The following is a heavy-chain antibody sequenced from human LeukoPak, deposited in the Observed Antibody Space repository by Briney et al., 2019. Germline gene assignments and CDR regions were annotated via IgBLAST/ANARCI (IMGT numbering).Heavy chain of an antibody. J-gene: IGHJ4*02. V-gene: IGHV1-2*02. Sequence: ASVKVSCKASGYTFTGYYMHWVRQAPGQGLEWMGWINPNSGGTNYAQKFQGRVTMTRDTSISTAYMELGRLKSDDTAVYYCARDRAPYYYDSSGCFDYWGQGTLVTVSS. CDR1: GYTFTGYY. D-gene: IGHD3-22*01. CDR3: ARDRAPYYYDSSGCFDY. CDR2: INPNSGGT.